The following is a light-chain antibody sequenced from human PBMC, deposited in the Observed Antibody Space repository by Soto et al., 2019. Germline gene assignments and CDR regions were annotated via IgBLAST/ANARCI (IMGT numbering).Light chain of an antibody. CDR2: GAY. J-gene: IGKJ5*01. CDR1: QSVSTN. CDR3: QQYNNLPPIT. V-gene: IGKV3-15*01. Sequence: VMTQSTATLSVSPGERATLSCRASQSVSTNLAWYQQRPGQAPRLIISGAYTRATGIPARFSGSGSGTEFTLTISSLQSEDFAVYYCQQYNNLPPITFGQGTRLEI.